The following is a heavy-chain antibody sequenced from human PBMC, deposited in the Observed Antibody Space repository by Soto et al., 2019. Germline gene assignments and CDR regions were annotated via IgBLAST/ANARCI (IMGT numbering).Heavy chain of an antibody. CDR1: GFTFSSYA. CDR2: ISYDGSNK. V-gene: IGHV3-30-3*01. J-gene: IGHJ6*02. D-gene: IGHD3-3*01. Sequence: RLSCATSGFTFSSYAMHWVRQAPGKGLEWVAVISYDGSNKYYADSVKGRFTISRDNSKNTLYLQMNSLRAEDTAVYYCARDRDLWSGYFYYFGMDVWGQGTRVTVS. CDR3: ARDRDLWSGYFYYFGMDV.